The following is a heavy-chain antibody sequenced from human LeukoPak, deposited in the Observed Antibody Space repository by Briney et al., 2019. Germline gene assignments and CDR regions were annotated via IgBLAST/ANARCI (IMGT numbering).Heavy chain of an antibody. V-gene: IGHV3-30-3*01. CDR3: ARRTRSSWYRSEGNWFDP. CDR2: ISYDGSNK. D-gene: IGHD6-13*01. J-gene: IGHJ5*02. CDR1: GFTFSSYA. Sequence: GGSLRLSCAASGFTFSSYAMHWVRQAPGKGLEWVAVISYDGSNKYYADSVKGRFTISRDNSKNTLYLQMNSLRSEDTAVYYCARRTRSSWYRSEGNWFDPWGQGTLVTVSS.